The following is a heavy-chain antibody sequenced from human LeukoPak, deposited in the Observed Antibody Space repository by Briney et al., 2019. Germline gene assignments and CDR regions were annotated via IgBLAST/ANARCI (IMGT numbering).Heavy chain of an antibody. D-gene: IGHD3-10*01. V-gene: IGHV3-11*01. Sequence: GGSLRLSCAVSGFSFSGYYMSWVRQAPGKGLEWVSYISNSGSTIYYADSVKGRFTISRDNAKSSLYLQMNSLRAEDTAMYYCVRDLDEDSGGTHFDFWGQGTLVTVSS. CDR2: ISNSGSTI. CDR1: GFSFSGYY. J-gene: IGHJ4*02. CDR3: VRDLDEDSGGTHFDF.